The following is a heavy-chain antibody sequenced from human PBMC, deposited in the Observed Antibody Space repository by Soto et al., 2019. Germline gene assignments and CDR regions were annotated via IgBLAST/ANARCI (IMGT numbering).Heavy chain of an antibody. CDR3: ARSEATALDY. CDR2: AHHSGRT. Sequence: PSETLSLTCTVSGDSMSSSNWWNWVRQPPGKGLEWIGEAHHSGRTNYNPSLKSRVTIPVDRSQNHFSLQLTSVTAADTAVYYCARSEATALDYWGQGTLVTVSS. V-gene: IGHV4-4*02. CDR1: GDSMSSSNW. J-gene: IGHJ4*02.